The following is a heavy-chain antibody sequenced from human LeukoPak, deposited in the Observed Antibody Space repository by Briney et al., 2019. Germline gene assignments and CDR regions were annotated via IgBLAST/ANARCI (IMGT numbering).Heavy chain of an antibody. CDR3: ARGTPYSSGWYVPDWFDP. J-gene: IGHJ5*02. V-gene: IGHV1-2*02. CDR1: GYTFTGYY. D-gene: IGHD6-19*01. CDR2: INPNSGGT. Sequence: ASVKVSCKASGYTFTGYYMHWVRQAPGQGLEWMGWINPNSGGTNYAQKFRGRVTMTRDTSISKAYMELSRLRSDDTAVYYCARGTPYSSGWYVPDWFDPWGQGTLVTVSS.